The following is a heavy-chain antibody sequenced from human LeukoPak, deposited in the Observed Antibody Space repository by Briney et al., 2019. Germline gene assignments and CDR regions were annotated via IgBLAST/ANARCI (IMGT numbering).Heavy chain of an antibody. CDR2: MNPNSGNT. CDR3: AIIVDTAIGVDY. CDR1: GYTFTSYD. J-gene: IGHJ4*02. Sequence: GASVKVSCKASGYTFTSYDINWVRQATGQGLEWMGWMNPNSGNTGYAQKFQGRVTMTRNTSISTAYMELSSLRSEDTAVYYCAIIVDTAIGVDYWGQGTLVTVSS. V-gene: IGHV1-8*01. D-gene: IGHD5-18*01.